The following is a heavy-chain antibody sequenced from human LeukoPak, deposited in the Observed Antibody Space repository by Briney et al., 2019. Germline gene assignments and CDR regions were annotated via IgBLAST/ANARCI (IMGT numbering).Heavy chain of an antibody. CDR3: AKDYGYSYGSSSFDY. V-gene: IGHV3-9*01. CDR1: GFTFDDYA. CDR2: ISWNSGSI. Sequence: QAGGSLRLSCAPSGFTFDDYAMPWVRQAPGKGLEWVSGISWNSGSIGYADSVKGRFTISRDNAKNSLYRQMNSLRAEDTALYYCAKDYGYSYGSSSFDYWGQGTLVTVSS. D-gene: IGHD5-18*01. J-gene: IGHJ4*02.